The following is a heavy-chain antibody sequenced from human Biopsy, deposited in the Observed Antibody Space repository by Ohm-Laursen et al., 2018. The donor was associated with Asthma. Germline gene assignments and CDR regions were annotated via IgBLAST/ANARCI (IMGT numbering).Heavy chain of an antibody. V-gene: IGHV3-23*01. CDR1: GFAFNNSS. CDR2: ISASGVRT. CDR3: AKITTDRQKANNWFDP. J-gene: IGHJ5*02. Sequence: GSLRLSCSAPGFAFNNSSMTWVRQAPGKGLEWVSSISASGVRTFYADSVEGRFTVSRDSSRNTLYLQLSTLRVEDTAVYFCAKITTDRQKANNWFDPWGQGTLVTVSS. D-gene: IGHD3-22*01.